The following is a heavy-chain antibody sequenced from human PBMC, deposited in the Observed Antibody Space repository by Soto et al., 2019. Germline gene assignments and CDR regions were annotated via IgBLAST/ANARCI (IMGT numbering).Heavy chain of an antibody. J-gene: IGHJ3*02. Sequence: ASVKVSCKASGYTFSNYDINWVRQATGQGLEWMGWLNPNTDKTGSAQKFQGRVTMTRDTSISTAYLELSGLRSDDTAVYYCARVIKGLPPSAFDIWGQGTRVTVS. CDR1: GYTFSNYD. CDR3: ARVIKGLPPSAFDI. D-gene: IGHD5-12*01. V-gene: IGHV1-8*01. CDR2: LNPNTDKT.